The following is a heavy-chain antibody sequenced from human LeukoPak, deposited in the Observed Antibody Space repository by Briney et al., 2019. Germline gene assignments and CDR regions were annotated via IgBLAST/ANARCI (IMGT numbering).Heavy chain of an antibody. J-gene: IGHJ6*02. V-gene: IGHV3-23*01. Sequence: GGSLRLSCAASGFTFSSYAMSWVRQAPGKGLEWVSTITAGGETTYYADSVKGRFTISRDNSKNTLFLLMNSLRAEDTAIHYCAKVPYSDYGSGRTPFMDVWGQGTTVAVSS. D-gene: IGHD3-10*01. CDR2: ITAGGETT. CDR3: AKVPYSDYGSGRTPFMDV. CDR1: GFTFSSYA.